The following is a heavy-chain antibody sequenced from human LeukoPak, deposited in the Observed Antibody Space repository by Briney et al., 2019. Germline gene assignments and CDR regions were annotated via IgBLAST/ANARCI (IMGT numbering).Heavy chain of an antibody. CDR2: INTNTGNP. CDR3: ARDRVRNAHYSSSFDY. J-gene: IGHJ4*02. D-gene: IGHD6-13*01. V-gene: IGHV7-4-1*02. CDR1: GGTFSSYA. Sequence: GASVKVSCKASGGTFSSYAISWVRQAPGQGLEWMGWINTNTGNPTYAQGFTGRFVFSLDTSVSTAYLQISSLKAEDTAVYYCARDRVRNAHYSSSFDYWGQGTLVTVSS.